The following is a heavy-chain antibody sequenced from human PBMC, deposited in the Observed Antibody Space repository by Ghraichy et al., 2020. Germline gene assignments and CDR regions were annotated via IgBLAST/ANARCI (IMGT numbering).Heavy chain of an antibody. CDR2: INYDGST. V-gene: IGHV4-59*01. CDR3: AIYEAGKGGSGY. Sequence: SQTLSLTCVVSGGSISGNHWSWIRQPPGKGLEWIGYINYDGSTNYDPSFKSRVTISVDTSKNQFSLKLTSVTAADTAVYYCAIYEAGKGGSGYWGQGILVTVSS. J-gene: IGHJ4*02. CDR1: GGSISGNH. D-gene: IGHD2-15*01.